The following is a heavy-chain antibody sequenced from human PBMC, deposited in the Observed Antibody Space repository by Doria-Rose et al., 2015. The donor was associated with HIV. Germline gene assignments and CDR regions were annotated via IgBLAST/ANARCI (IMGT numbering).Heavy chain of an antibody. Sequence: KPSETLSLTCNFSGASISSDTYWGWIRQPPGKGLEWIGSYYSSGRTYYNPSLKSRVTISADTSKNQFSLNLSSLTAAGTAVYYCVMMPNYWGLGTLVTVSS. V-gene: IGHV4-39*07. J-gene: IGHJ4*02. CDR2: YYSSGRT. D-gene: IGHD3-16*01. CDR3: VMMPNY. CDR1: GASISSDTY.